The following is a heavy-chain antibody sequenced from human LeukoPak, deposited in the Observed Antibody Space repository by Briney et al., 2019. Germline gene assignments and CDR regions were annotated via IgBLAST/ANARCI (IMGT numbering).Heavy chain of an antibody. CDR1: GFTFSTYG. Sequence: GGSLRLSCEASGFTFSTYGMTWVRQAPGKGLEWVSGITGSSTWTYYADSVKGRFTISRDNSKNTLHLQMDSLRAEDTAIYYCAREVVSLGTGYFDLWGRGTLVTVSS. V-gene: IGHV3-23*01. CDR2: ITGSSTWT. D-gene: IGHD7-27*01. CDR3: AREVVSLGTGYFDL. J-gene: IGHJ2*01.